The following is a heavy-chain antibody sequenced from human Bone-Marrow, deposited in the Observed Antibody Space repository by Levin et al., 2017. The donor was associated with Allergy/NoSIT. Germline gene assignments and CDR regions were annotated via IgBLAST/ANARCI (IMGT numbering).Heavy chain of an antibody. CDR1: EFTFSNYA. Sequence: GESLKISCAASEFTFSNYAMSWVRQAPGKGLEWVSTIIASGGSTYYADSVKGRFTISRDNSKNTLYLQMNSLRAEDTAVYYCAKGDSGGYYGGYFDYWGQGTLVTVSS. CDR3: AKGDSGGYYGGYFDY. J-gene: IGHJ4*02. D-gene: IGHD3-22*01. V-gene: IGHV3-23*01. CDR2: IIASGGST.